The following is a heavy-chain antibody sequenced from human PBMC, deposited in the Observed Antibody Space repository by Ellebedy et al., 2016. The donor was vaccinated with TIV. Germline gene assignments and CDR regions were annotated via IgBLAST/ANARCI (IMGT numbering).Heavy chain of an antibody. CDR2: IYYSGST. Sequence: MPSETLSLTCTVSGGSISSYYWSWIRQPPGKGLEWIGYIYYSGSTNYNPSLKSRVTMSVDTSKNQFSLKLSSVTAADTAVYYCARSSWYYYFDYWGQGTLVTVSS. CDR3: ARSSWYYYFDY. V-gene: IGHV4-59*12. D-gene: IGHD6-13*01. CDR1: GGSISSYY. J-gene: IGHJ4*02.